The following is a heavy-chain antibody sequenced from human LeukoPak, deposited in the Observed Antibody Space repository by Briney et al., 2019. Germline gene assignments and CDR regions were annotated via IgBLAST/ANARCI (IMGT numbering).Heavy chain of an antibody. CDR3: ARLGIAAWIPHYFDY. J-gene: IGHJ4*02. CDR1: GYTFTSYG. CDR2: ISAYNGNT. Sequence: ASVKVSCKASGYTFTSYGISWVRQAPGQGLEWMGWISAYNGNTNYAQKLQGRVTMTTDTPTSTAYMELRSLRSDDTAVYYCARLGIAAWIPHYFDYWGQGTLVTVSS. D-gene: IGHD6-13*01. V-gene: IGHV1-18*01.